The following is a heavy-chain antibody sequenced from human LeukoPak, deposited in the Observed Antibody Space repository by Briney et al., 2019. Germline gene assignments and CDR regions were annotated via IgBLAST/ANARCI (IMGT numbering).Heavy chain of an antibody. Sequence: GGSLRLSCAASGFTFSSYSMNWVRQASGKGLEWVSYIGRSSSALYYADSVKGRFTISRDDAKNSLYLQMHSLRAEDAAVYFCARDRYSFGSSFDFWGQGTLVTVSS. CDR3: ARDRYSFGSSFDF. J-gene: IGHJ4*02. D-gene: IGHD5-18*01. V-gene: IGHV3-48*01. CDR1: GFTFSSYS. CDR2: IGRSSSAL.